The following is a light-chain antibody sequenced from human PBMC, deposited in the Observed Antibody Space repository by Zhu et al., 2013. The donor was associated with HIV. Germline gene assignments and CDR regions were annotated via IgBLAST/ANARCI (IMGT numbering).Light chain of an antibody. J-gene: IGLJ7*01. V-gene: IGLV3-21*04. Sequence: SYELTQPPSVSVAPGKTATLSCGGDDIESQSVNWYQQKPGQAPTLVIFDDSDRPSGIPDRFSGSNSGNMATLTINRVEAGDEADYYCQVWDFTTDHAVFGGGTQLTVL. CDR2: DDS. CDR1: DIESQS. CDR3: QVWDFTTDHAV.